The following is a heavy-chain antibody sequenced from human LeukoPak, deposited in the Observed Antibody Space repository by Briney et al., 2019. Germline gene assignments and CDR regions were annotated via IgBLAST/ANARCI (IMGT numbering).Heavy chain of an antibody. Sequence: PGGSLRLSCSASGFTFSVHVIHWVRQAPGRGLEFVSAISSNGHDTYYADSVKARFTISRDNSQNTVYLQMSSLRTDDTAVYCCVKEAYRVSHNDYWGQGTLVTVSS. V-gene: IGHV3-64D*06. J-gene: IGHJ4*02. D-gene: IGHD3-16*02. CDR2: ISSNGHDT. CDR1: GFTFSVHV. CDR3: VKEAYRVSHNDY.